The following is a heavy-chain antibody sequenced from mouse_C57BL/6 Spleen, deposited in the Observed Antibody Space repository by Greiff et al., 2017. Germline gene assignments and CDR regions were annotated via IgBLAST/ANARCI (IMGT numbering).Heavy chain of an antibody. CDR1: GYTFTSYW. J-gene: IGHJ4*01. CDR2: IDPSDSYT. CDR3: ARLVDY. V-gene: IGHV1-69*01. Sequence: QVQLQQPGAELVMPGASVKLSCKASGYTFTSYWMHWVKQRPGQGLEWIGEIDPSDSYTNYNQKFKGKSTLTVDKSSSTAYMQLSSLTSEDSAVYYCARLVDYWGQGTSVTVSS.